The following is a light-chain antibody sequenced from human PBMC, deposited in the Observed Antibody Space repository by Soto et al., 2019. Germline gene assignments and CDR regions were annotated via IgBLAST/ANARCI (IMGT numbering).Light chain of an antibody. CDR2: EVN. CDR1: SSDVGGYDY. V-gene: IGLV2-8*01. J-gene: IGLJ2*01. CDR3: SSYAGSNNVI. Sequence: QSVLTQPPSASGSPGQSITISCTGTSSDVGGYDYVSWCQQHPGKAPKLMIYEVNKRPSGVPDRFSGSKSGNTASLTVSGLQAEGEAEYFCSSYAGSNNVIFGGGTKVTVL.